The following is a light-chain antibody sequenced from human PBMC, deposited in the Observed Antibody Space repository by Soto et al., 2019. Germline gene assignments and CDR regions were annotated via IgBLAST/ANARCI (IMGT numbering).Light chain of an antibody. V-gene: IGLV2-14*02. J-gene: IGLJ2*01. CDR1: SSDVGSYNL. CDR2: EAT. Sequence: QSALTQPASVSGSPEQSITISCTGTSSDVGSYNLVSWYQQHPGKAPKVMIYEATKRPSGVSNRFSGSKSGNTASLTISGLQAEDEADYYCSSYTITSTLVIFGGGTQLTVL. CDR3: SSYTITSTLVI.